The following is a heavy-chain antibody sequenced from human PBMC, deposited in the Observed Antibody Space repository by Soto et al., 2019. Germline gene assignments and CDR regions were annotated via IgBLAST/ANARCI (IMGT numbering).Heavy chain of an antibody. V-gene: IGHV3-15*07. CDR2: IKSKAGGGTT. D-gene: IGHD3-10*01. CDR3: SAERAMGVIPIMAHW. J-gene: IGHJ4*02. Sequence: EVQLVESGGALVKPGGSLRLSCAASGVTFSNAWMNWVRQAPGKGLEWVGRIKSKAGGGTTDYAAPVTGRFTISRDDSKNTLSLQMTSLTTEDTAVYYCSAERAMGVIPIMAHWWGQVTRVTVAS. CDR1: GVTFSNAW.